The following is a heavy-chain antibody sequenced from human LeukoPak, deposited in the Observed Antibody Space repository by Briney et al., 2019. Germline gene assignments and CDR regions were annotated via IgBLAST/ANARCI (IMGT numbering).Heavy chain of an antibody. Sequence: GASVKVSCKASGYTFTSYGISWVRQAPGQGLEWMGWISAYNGNTNYAQKLQGRVTMTTDTSTSTAYMELRGLRSDDTAVYYCARANGPKAYDFWSGYYDNWFDPWGQGTLVTVSS. CDR2: ISAYNGNT. J-gene: IGHJ5*02. CDR3: ARANGPKAYDFWSGYYDNWFDP. V-gene: IGHV1-18*01. D-gene: IGHD3-3*01. CDR1: GYTFTSYG.